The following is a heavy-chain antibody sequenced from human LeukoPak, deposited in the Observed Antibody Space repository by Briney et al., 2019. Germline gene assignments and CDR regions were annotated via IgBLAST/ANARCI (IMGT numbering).Heavy chain of an antibody. V-gene: IGHV1-24*01. CDR1: GYTLTELS. Sequence: ASVKVSCKVSGYTLTELSMHWVRQAPGKGLEWMGGFDPEDGETIYAQKFQGRVTITADESTSTAYMELSSLRSEDTAVYYCARTPDYYDSIRFDPWGQGTLVTVSS. D-gene: IGHD3-22*01. J-gene: IGHJ5*02. CDR3: ARTPDYYDSIRFDP. CDR2: FDPEDGET.